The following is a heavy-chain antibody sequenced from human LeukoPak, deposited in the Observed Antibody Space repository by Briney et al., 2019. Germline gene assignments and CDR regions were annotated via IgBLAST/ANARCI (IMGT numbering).Heavy chain of an antibody. Sequence: SETLSLTCTVSGVSVSSYYWHWIRQSPGKGLEWIGFVYTIGITNYNPSLKSLLTISLDTSKNQFSLKLTSVTAAASPVYYCARHAQQLVRNYYFYSMDVWGTGTTVTVSS. CDR3: ARHAQQLVRNYYFYSMDV. CDR1: GVSVSSYY. V-gene: IGHV4-4*08. J-gene: IGHJ6*03. CDR2: VYTIGIT. D-gene: IGHD6-6*01.